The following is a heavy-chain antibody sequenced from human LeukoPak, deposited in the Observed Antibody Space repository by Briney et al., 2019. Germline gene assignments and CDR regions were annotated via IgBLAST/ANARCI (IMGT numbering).Heavy chain of an antibody. J-gene: IGHJ4*02. Sequence: GESLKISCKGSGYSFTSYWIGWVRQMPGKGLEWMGIIYPGDSDTRYSPSFQGQVTISADKSISTAYVQWSSLKASDTAIYYCTRQAALGLFDYWGQGILVTVSS. V-gene: IGHV5-51*01. D-gene: IGHD3-16*01. CDR2: IYPGDSDT. CDR3: TRQAALGLFDY. CDR1: GYSFTSYW.